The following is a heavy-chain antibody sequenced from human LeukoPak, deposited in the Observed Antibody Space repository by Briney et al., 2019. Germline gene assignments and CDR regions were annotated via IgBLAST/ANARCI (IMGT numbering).Heavy chain of an antibody. CDR3: ARDSIAGYSLSW. CDR2: ISHSGSP. J-gene: IGHJ4*02. V-gene: IGHV4/OR15-8*01. CDR1: GGFIINGKW. D-gene: IGHD3-9*01. Sequence: SETLSLTCGVSGGFIINGKWWSWVRQPPGKGLEWIGEISHSGSPNYNPSLKGRLTIPVDTAKNQFSLKLSSVTAADTAVYYCARDSIAGYSLSWWGQGTLVTVSS.